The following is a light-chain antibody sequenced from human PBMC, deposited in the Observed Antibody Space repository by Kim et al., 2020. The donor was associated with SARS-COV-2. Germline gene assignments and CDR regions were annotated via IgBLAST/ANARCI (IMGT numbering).Light chain of an antibody. CDR1: SGSIAANY. CDR3: QSYDSSNWV. J-gene: IGLJ3*02. V-gene: IGLV6-57*03. CDR2: EDN. Sequence: GKTVSSSRNRHSGSIAANYVQWYQQRPASAPTTVIYEDNQRPSGVPARFSGSIDSSSNSASLTISGLKTEDEADYYCQSYDSSNWVFGGGTQLTVL.